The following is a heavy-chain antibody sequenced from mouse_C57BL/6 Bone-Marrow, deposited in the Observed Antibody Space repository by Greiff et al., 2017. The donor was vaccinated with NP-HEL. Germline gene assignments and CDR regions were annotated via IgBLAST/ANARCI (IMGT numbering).Heavy chain of an antibody. D-gene: IGHD2-1*01. CDR1: GYTFTTYP. J-gene: IGHJ2*01. CDR2: FHPYNDDT. Sequence: QVQLKASGAELVKPGASVKMSCKASGYTFTTYPIAWVKQNHGKSLEWIGNFHPYNDDTEYNEKFKNKATLTVEKSSSTVYLELSRLTSDDSSVYYCARGGNYWYYFDYWGQGTTLTVSS. CDR3: ARGGNYWYYFDY. V-gene: IGHV1-47*01.